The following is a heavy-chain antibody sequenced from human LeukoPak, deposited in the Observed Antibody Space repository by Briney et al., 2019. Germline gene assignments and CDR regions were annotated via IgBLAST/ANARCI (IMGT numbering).Heavy chain of an antibody. CDR3: AKTGVTSSYNFDY. Sequence: GGSLRLSCAASKFTLSTYGMSWVRQAPGKGLEWVSGISGSGDNAYYADSVKGRFTISRDNSKNTLYLQMNSLRAEDTAVYYCAKTGVTSSYNFDYWGQGTLVTVSS. J-gene: IGHJ4*02. V-gene: IGHV3-23*01. CDR1: KFTLSTYG. CDR2: ISGSGDNA. D-gene: IGHD5-24*01.